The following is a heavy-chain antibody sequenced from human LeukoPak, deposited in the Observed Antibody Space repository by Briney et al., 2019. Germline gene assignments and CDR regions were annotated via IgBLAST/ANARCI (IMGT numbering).Heavy chain of an antibody. D-gene: IGHD3-3*01. CDR1: GGTFTSYA. CDR2: IIPILGIA. J-gene: IGHJ4*02. V-gene: IGHV1-69*04. CDR3: ARDPPPLYDFWSGYSFLNFDY. Sequence: SVKVSCKASGGTFTSYAISWVRQAPGQGLEWMGRIIPILGIANCAQKFQGRVTITADKSTSTAYMELRSLRSEDTAVYYCARDPPPLYDFWSGYSFLNFDYWGQGTLVTVSS.